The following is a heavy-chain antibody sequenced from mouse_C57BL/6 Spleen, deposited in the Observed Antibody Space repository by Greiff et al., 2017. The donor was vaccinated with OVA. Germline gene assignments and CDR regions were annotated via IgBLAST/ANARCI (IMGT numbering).Heavy chain of an antibody. V-gene: IGHV5-17*01. CDR1: GFTFSDYG. CDR3: ARWNLDY. J-gene: IGHJ2*01. CDR2: ISSGSSTI. Sequence: EVKLVESGGGLVKPGGSLKLSCAASGFTFSDYGMHWVRQAPEKGLEWVAYISSGSSTIYYADTVKGRFTISRDNAKNTLFLQMTSLRSEDTAMYYCARWNLDYWGQGTTLTVSS.